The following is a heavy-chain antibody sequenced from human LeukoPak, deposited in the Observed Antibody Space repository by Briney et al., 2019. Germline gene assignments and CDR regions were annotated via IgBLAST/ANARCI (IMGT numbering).Heavy chain of an antibody. V-gene: IGHV4-4*07. CDR3: ARTSGVGATGWFDP. J-gene: IGHJ5*02. Sequence: PSETLSLTCTVSGGSISSYYWSWSRQPAGKGLEWIGRIYTSGSTNYNPSLKSRVTMSVDTSKNQFSLKLSSVTAADTAVYYCARTSGVGATGWFDPWGQGTLVTVSS. CDR2: IYTSGST. CDR1: GGSISSYY. D-gene: IGHD1-26*01.